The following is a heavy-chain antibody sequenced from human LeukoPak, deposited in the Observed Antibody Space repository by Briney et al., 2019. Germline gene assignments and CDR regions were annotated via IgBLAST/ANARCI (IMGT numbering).Heavy chain of an antibody. CDR3: ARSYSGSYYRFFDY. D-gene: IGHD1-26*01. CDR1: GYTFTSYD. J-gene: IGHJ4*02. CDR2: INPNSGGT. V-gene: IGHV1-2*04. Sequence: ASVKVSCKASGYTFTSYDINWVRQAPGQGLEWMGWINPNSGGTNYAQKFQGWVTMTRDTSISTAYMELSRLRSDDTAVYYCARSYSGSYYRFFDYWGQGTLVTVSS.